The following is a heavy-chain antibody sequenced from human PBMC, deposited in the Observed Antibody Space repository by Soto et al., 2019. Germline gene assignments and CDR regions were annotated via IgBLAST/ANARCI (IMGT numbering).Heavy chain of an antibody. Sequence: GGSLRLSCAASGFSFGSCALSWVRQAPGKGLEWVSTISGSDGKTFYADSVKGRFSISRDTSQSTLYLQMNSLRADDTAMYYCARWSYLDYWGQGTRVTVSS. CDR3: ARWSYLDY. J-gene: IGHJ4*02. V-gene: IGHV3-23*01. CDR2: ISGSDGKT. CDR1: GFSFGSCA. D-gene: IGHD3-3*01.